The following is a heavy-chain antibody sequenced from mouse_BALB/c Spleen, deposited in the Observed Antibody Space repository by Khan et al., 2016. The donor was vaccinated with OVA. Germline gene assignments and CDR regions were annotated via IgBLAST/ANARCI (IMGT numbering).Heavy chain of an antibody. CDR2: INPYNDGT. CDR3: ARDYGSSFWFAY. Sequence: VQLQQSGPELVKPGASVKMSCKASGYTFTNYIIHWVKQKPGQGLEWIGYINPYNDGTKYNEKFKGKATLTSDKSSRTAYLKLSGMTSEDSAVYYCARDYGSSFWFAYWGQGTMVTVSA. J-gene: IGHJ3*01. D-gene: IGHD1-1*01. V-gene: IGHV1S136*01. CDR1: GYTFTNYI.